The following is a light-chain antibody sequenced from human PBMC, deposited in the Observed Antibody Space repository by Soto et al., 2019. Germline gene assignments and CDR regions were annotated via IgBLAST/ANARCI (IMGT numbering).Light chain of an antibody. CDR3: AAWDDSLNFPYV. J-gene: IGLJ1*01. Sequence: QSVLTQPPSESGTPGQRVTISCSGSSSNIGSNTVHWYQQLAGAAPKLLIYDSNQRPSGVPDRFSGSQSGTSASLAISGLQSEDEADYYCAAWDDSLNFPYVFGTGTKVTVL. CDR2: DSN. V-gene: IGLV1-44*01. CDR1: SSNIGSNT.